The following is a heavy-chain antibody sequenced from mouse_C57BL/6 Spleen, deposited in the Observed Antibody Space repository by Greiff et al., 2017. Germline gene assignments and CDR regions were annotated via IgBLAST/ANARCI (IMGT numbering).Heavy chain of an antibody. Sequence: QVQLQQPGPELVKPGASVKISCKASGYAFSSSWMNWVKQRPGTGLEGIGRIYPGDGDTNSNGKFKGKATLTADKSSSLAYMQLSSLTSEDAAFYFCASHQDYYGSSMYYWDYCGQGTTLTGSS. V-gene: IGHV1-82*01. D-gene: IGHD1-1*01. CDR2: IYPGDGDT. CDR3: ASHQDYYGSSMYYWDY. CDR1: GYAFSSSW. J-gene: IGHJ2*01.